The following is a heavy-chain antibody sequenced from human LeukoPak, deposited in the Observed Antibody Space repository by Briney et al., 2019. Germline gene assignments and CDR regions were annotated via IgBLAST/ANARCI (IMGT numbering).Heavy chain of an antibody. V-gene: IGHV4-59*01. CDR3: ARGRGSLTY. Sequence: PSETLSLTCTVSGGSISLYDWSWIRQPPGKGLEWIGYFYDTRSPKYNPSLERRVTISVDMSRNQFSLNLTSVTAADTAVYYCARGRGSLTYWGQGTLATVSS. J-gene: IGHJ4*02. CDR2: FYDTRSP. CDR1: GGSISLYD. D-gene: IGHD3-10*01.